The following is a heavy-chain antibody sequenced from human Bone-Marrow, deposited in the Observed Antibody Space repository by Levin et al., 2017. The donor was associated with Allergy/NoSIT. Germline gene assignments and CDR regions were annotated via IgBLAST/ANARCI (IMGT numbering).Heavy chain of an antibody. V-gene: IGHV1-8*01. D-gene: IGHD3-22*01. J-gene: IGHJ6*02. Sequence: GESLKISCKASGYTFTSYDINWVRQATGQGLEWMGWMNPNSGNTGYAQKFQGRVTMTRNTSISTAYMELSSLRSEDTAVYYCARRWTYYYDSSGYYRYYYYGMDGWGQGTTVTVSS. CDR1: GYTFTSYD. CDR3: ARRWTYYYDSSGYYRYYYYGMDG. CDR2: MNPNSGNT.